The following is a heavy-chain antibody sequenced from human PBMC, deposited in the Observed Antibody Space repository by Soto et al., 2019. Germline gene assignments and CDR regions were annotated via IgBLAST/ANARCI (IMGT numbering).Heavy chain of an antibody. CDR3: AGGASNYDSSGYYFRFDP. V-gene: IGHV4-31*03. D-gene: IGHD3-22*01. Sequence: QVQLQESGPGLVKPSQTLSLTCTVSGGSISSGGYYWSWIRQHPGKGLEWIGYIYYSGSTYYNPSLKSRVTISVDTSKSQFSLKLRSVTAADTAVYYCAGGASNYDSSGYYFRFDPWGQGTLVTVSS. CDR2: IYYSGST. J-gene: IGHJ5*02. CDR1: GGSISSGGYY.